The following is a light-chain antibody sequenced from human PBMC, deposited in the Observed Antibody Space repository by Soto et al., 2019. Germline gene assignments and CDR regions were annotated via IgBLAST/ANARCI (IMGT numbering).Light chain of an antibody. V-gene: IGLV2-14*03. CDR3: SSYTTSNTRQIV. CDR1: SSDVGGYNY. Sequence: QSALTQPASVSGSPGQSITISCTGTSSDVGGYNYVSWYQHRPGEAPKLMIYDVSNRPSGVSNRFSGSKSGNTASLTISGLLPEDEADYYCSSYTTSNTRQIVFGTGTKVTVL. CDR2: DVS. J-gene: IGLJ1*01.